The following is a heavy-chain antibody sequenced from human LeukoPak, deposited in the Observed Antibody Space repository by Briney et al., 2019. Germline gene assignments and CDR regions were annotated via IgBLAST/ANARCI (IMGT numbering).Heavy chain of an antibody. J-gene: IGHJ4*02. V-gene: IGHV3-64D*06. CDR3: VKECRDGYTRAFDY. D-gene: IGHD5-24*01. CDR1: GFTFSSYA. CDR2: ISSNGGST. Sequence: QPGGSLRLSCSASGFTFSSYAMHWVRPAPGKGLEYVSAISSNGGSTYYADSVKGRFTISRDNSKNTLYLQMSSLRAEDTAVYYCVKECRDGYTRAFDYWGQGTLVTVSS.